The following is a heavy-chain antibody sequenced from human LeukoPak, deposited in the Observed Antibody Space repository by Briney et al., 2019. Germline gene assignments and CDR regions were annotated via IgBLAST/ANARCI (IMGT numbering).Heavy chain of an antibody. D-gene: IGHD3-9*01. Sequence: ASVKVSCKVSGYTLTELPMHWVRQAPGKGLEWMGGFHPEDGETVYAQKFQGRVTMTEDTSTDTAYMELSSLRSEDTAVYYCATATIDTISSRDYYYYYGMDVWGQGTTVTVSS. CDR1: GYTLTELP. J-gene: IGHJ6*02. CDR3: ATATIDTISSRDYYYYYGMDV. CDR2: FHPEDGET. V-gene: IGHV1-24*01.